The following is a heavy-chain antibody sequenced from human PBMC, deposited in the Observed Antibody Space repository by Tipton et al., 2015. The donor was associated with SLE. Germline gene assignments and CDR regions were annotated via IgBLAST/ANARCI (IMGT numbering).Heavy chain of an antibody. J-gene: IGHJ2*01. CDR2: IYHTGTT. Sequence: TLSLTCAVSGDSMRSGAHSWSWIRQPPGKGLEWIGYIYHTGTTYYNPSLESRVSMSVDASKNQFSLKLPSVTAADTAVYYCARANGVVGGQVPYWYFDLWGRGTLVTVSS. CDR1: GDSMRSGAHS. D-gene: IGHD1-26*01. V-gene: IGHV4-30-2*01. CDR3: ARANGVVGGQVPYWYFDL.